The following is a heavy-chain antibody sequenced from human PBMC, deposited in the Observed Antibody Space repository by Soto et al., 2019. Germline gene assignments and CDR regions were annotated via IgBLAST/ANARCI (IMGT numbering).Heavy chain of an antibody. V-gene: IGHV4-59*08. CDR2: FYFST. CDR3: ARSNTRYSSPDY. D-gene: IGHD3-22*01. J-gene: IGHJ4*02. CDR1: GDSINKYQ. Sequence: SETLSLTCPVSGDSINKYQWSWVRQPPGKGLEWIGCFYFSTNYNPALNSRVTISVDRSKNHFSLKLTSLTAADTAVYFCARSNTRYSSPDYWGQGTLVTVSS.